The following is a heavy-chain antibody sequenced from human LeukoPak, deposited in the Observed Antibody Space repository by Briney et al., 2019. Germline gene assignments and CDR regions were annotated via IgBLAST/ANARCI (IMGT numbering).Heavy chain of an antibody. CDR2: IYSGGST. Sequence: GGSLRLSCAASGFTVSSNYMSWVRQAPGKGLEWVSVIYSGGSTYYADSVKGRFTIFRDNSKNTLYLQMNSLRAEDTAVYYCARDTGIAAAGDFDYWGQGTLVTVSS. CDR3: ARDTGIAAAGDFDY. V-gene: IGHV3-66*01. CDR1: GFTVSSNY. J-gene: IGHJ4*02. D-gene: IGHD6-13*01.